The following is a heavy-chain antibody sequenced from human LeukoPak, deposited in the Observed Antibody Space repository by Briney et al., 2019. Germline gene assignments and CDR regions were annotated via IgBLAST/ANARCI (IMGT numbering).Heavy chain of an antibody. Sequence: GGSLRLSCAASGFTFSSYSMNWVRQAPGKGLEWVSCISKSSSYIDYADSVKGRFTISRDNAKNSLYLQMNSLRAEDTAVYYCVRVGSGTYNNWALDYWGQGTLVTVSS. V-gene: IGHV3-21*01. CDR3: VRVGSGTYNNWALDY. CDR2: ISKSSSYI. J-gene: IGHJ4*02. CDR1: GFTFSSYS. D-gene: IGHD3-10*01.